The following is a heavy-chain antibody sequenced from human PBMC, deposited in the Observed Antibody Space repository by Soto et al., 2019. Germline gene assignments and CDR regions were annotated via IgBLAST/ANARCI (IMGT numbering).Heavy chain of an antibody. CDR2: ISGDSGDR. V-gene: IGHV3-11*05. Sequence: QVHLVESGGGLVRPGGSLRLSCAASGFTFSDFYMSWIRHVPGKGLESLSYISGDSGDRNYADSVKGRFTISRDNAKNSVYLQMNSLRVDDTAVYYCSTGPRRLSDWGQGTLVIVSS. CDR3: STGPRRLSD. CDR1: GFTFSDFY. J-gene: IGHJ4*02. D-gene: IGHD3-3*01.